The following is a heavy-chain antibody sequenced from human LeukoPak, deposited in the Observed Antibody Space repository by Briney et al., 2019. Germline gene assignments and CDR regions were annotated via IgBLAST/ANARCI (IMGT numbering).Heavy chain of an antibody. J-gene: IGHJ4*02. CDR1: GFTFSSSA. CDR2: ISASGGST. CDR3: AKRGERSRHYFDY. Sequence: PGGSLRLSCAASGFTFSSSAMSWVRQVPGKGLEWVSGISASGGSTSYADSVRGRFTISRDNSKNTLYVQMNSLRDEDTAVYYCAKRGERSRHYFDYWGQGTLVTVSS. D-gene: IGHD5-12*01. V-gene: IGHV3-23*01.